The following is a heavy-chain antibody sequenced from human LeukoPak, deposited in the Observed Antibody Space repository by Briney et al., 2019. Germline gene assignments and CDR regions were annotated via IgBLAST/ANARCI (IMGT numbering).Heavy chain of an antibody. Sequence: GGSLRLSCAASGFTLSNYWMHWVRQSPGKGLVWVSRIKGDGSHTIYADSVKGRFTISRDNAKNSLYLQMNSLRAEDTAVYYCARAGRGYCGGDCYSEAGYWGQGTLVTVSS. CDR2: IKGDGSHT. CDR1: GFTLSNYW. V-gene: IGHV3-74*01. D-gene: IGHD2-21*02. CDR3: ARAGRGYCGGDCYSEAGY. J-gene: IGHJ4*02.